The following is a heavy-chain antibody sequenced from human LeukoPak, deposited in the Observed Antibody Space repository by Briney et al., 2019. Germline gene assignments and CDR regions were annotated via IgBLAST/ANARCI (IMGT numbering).Heavy chain of an antibody. V-gene: IGHV4-59*01. D-gene: IGHD4-23*01. CDR1: GSSISSDY. J-gene: IGHJ3*02. CDR2: IYYSGSS. CDR3: ARDRHNGGNSHAFDI. Sequence: SETLSLTCTVSGSSISSDYWSWIRQPPGKGLEWIGYIYYSGSSNYNPSLKGRVTISVDTSKTHFSLKLSSMTAADTAVYYCARDRHNGGNSHAFDIWGQGTMVTVSS.